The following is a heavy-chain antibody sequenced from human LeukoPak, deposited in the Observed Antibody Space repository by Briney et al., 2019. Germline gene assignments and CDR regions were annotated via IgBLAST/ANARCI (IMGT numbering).Heavy chain of an antibody. D-gene: IGHD3-9*01. V-gene: IGHV3-11*04. CDR2: ISSSGSTI. CDR1: GFTFSDYY. J-gene: IGHJ3*02. CDR3: ARYYNTYDILTGYYLDAFDI. Sequence: GGSLRLSCAASGFTFSDYYMSWIRQAPGKGLEWVSYISSSGSTIYYADSVKGRFTISRDNAKNSLYLQMNSLRAEDTAVYYCARYYNTYDILTGYYLDAFDIWGQGTMVTVSS.